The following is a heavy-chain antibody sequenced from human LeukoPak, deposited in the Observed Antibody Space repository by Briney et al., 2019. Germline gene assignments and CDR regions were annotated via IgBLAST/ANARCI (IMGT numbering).Heavy chain of an antibody. D-gene: IGHD5-18*01. CDR3: ARGAAKGNWFDP. CDR2: IIPIFGTA. Sequence: SVKVSCKASGGTFSSYAISWVRQAPGQGLEWMGGIIPIFGTANYAQKFQGRVTITADKSTSTAYMELRSLRSDDTAVYYCARGAAKGNWFDPWGQGTLVTVSS. V-gene: IGHV1-69*06. CDR1: GGTFSSYA. J-gene: IGHJ5*02.